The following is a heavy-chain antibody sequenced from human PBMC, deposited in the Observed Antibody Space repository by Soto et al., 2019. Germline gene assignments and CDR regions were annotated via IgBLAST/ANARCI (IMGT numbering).Heavy chain of an antibody. Sequence: SVKVSCKASGGTFSSYAISWVRQAPGQGLEWLGGIIPIFGTANYAQKFQGRVTITADESTSTAYMELSSLRSEDTAVYYCATQYSSGWNREGDFDYWGQGTLVTVSS. J-gene: IGHJ4*02. CDR3: ATQYSSGWNREGDFDY. CDR1: GGTFSSYA. D-gene: IGHD6-19*01. CDR2: IIPIFGTA. V-gene: IGHV1-69*13.